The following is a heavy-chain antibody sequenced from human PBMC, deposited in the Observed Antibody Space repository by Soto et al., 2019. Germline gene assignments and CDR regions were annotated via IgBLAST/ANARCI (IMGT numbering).Heavy chain of an antibody. CDR3: AKDQVVITMIVVVNGWFDP. J-gene: IGHJ5*02. V-gene: IGHV3-23*01. CDR1: GFTFSSYA. D-gene: IGHD3-22*01. Sequence: EVQLLESGGGLVQPGGSLRLSCAASGFTFSSYAMSWVRQAPGKGLEWVSAISGSGGSTYYADSVKGRFTISRDNSKNTLYLQMNSLRAEDTAVYYCAKDQVVITMIVVVNGWFDPWGQGTLVTVSS. CDR2: ISGSGGST.